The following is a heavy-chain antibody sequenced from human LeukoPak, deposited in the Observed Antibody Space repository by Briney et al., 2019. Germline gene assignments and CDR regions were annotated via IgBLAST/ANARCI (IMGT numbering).Heavy chain of an antibody. CDR3: ARAAPIVVVPAAMTNAFDI. D-gene: IGHD2-2*01. CDR2: IYYSGST. CDR1: GGSISTYF. Sequence: SETLSLTCTVSGGSISTYFWSWIRQPPGKGLEWIGYIYYSGSTNYNPSLKSRVTISVDTSKDQFSLKLSSVTAADTAVYYCARAAPIVVVPAAMTNAFDIWGQGTMVTVSS. J-gene: IGHJ3*02. V-gene: IGHV4-59*01.